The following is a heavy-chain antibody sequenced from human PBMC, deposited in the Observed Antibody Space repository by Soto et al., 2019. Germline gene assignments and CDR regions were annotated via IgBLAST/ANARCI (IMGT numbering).Heavy chain of an antibody. V-gene: IGHV3-15*07. Sequence: EVQLVESGGGLVKPGGSLRLSCAVSGFTLTNVWMNWVRQAPGKGLEWVGRIKSKTDGGTTDYAAPVKGGFTISRDDSKNTLYLQMNSLKTEDTAVSYCSHGYGQYFDSWGQGTLVTVSS. CDR1: GFTLTNVW. CDR2: IKSKTDGGTT. J-gene: IGHJ4*02. CDR3: SHGYGQYFDS. D-gene: IGHD5-18*01.